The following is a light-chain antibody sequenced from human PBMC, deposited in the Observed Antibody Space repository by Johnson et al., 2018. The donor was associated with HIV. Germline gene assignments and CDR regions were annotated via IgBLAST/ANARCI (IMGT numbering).Light chain of an antibody. CDR2: ENN. J-gene: IGLJ1*01. CDR1: SSNIGNNY. Sequence: QSVLTQPPSVSAAPGQKVTISCSGSSSNIGNNYVSWYQQLPGTAPKLLIYENNKRPSGIPDRFSGSKSGTSATLCITGLQTGDEADYYCATWDSSLSAGGVFGTGTKVTVL. CDR3: ATWDSSLSAGGV. V-gene: IGLV1-51*02.